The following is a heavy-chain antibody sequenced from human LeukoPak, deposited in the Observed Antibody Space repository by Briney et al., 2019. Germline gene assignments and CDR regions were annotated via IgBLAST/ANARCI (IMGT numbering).Heavy chain of an antibody. V-gene: IGHV3-21*01. D-gene: IGHD6-13*01. CDR3: ARALAAAVYTEAFDI. Sequence: PGGSLRLSCAASGFTFSSYSMNWVRQAPGKGLEWVSSISSSSSYIYYADSVKGRFTISRDNAKNSLYLQMNSLRAEDTAVYYCARALAAAVYTEAFDIWGQGTMVTVSS. J-gene: IGHJ3*02. CDR1: GFTFSSYS. CDR2: ISSSSSYI.